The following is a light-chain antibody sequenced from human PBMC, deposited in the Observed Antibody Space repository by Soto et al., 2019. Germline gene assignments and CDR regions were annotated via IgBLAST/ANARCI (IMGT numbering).Light chain of an antibody. CDR2: DND. Sequence: QSVLTQPPSVSAAPGQKVTMSCSGGSSNIGNYYVSWHQQLPGTAPKLLIFDNDNRPSGIPDRLSGSKSGTSAPLAIIGLQAEDEADYYCQSYDSSLSGSYVFGTGTKVT. CDR1: SSNIGNYY. CDR3: QSYDSSLSGSYV. V-gene: IGLV1-40*01. J-gene: IGLJ1*01.